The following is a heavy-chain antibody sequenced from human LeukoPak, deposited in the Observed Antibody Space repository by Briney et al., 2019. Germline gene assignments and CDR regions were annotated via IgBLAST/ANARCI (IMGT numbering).Heavy chain of an antibody. CDR1: GYTSTSYD. J-gene: IGHJ4*02. CDR3: ARAVGYYFDY. Sequence: ASVKVSCKASGYTSTSYDINWVRQAPGQGLEWMGRMNPNSGNTGYAQKFQGRVTITRNTSISTAYMELSSLRSEDTAVYYCARAVGYYFDYWGQGTLVTVSS. D-gene: IGHD1-26*01. CDR2: MNPNSGNT. V-gene: IGHV1-8*03.